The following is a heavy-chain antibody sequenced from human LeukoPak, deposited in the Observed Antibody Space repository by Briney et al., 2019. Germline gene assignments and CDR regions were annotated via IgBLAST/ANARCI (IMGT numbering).Heavy chain of an antibody. Sequence: PGGSLRLSCAASGLTFSSYEMNWVRQAPGKGLEWVSYISSSGSTIYYADSVKGRFAISRDNAKNSLYLQMNSLRAEDTAVYYCARVGYDILTGYYHYFDYWGQGTLVTVSS. V-gene: IGHV3-48*03. CDR3: ARVGYDILTGYYHYFDY. D-gene: IGHD3-9*01. CDR2: ISSSGSTI. CDR1: GLTFSSYE. J-gene: IGHJ4*02.